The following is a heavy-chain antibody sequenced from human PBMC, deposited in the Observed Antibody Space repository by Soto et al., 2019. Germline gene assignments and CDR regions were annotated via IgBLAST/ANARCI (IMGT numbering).Heavy chain of an antibody. CDR3: ARYSGYDPINYYYYGMDV. D-gene: IGHD5-12*01. CDR1: GYTFTSYG. J-gene: IGHJ6*02. V-gene: IGHV1-18*04. CDR2: ISAYNGNT. Sequence: ASVKVSCKASGYTFTSYGISWVRQAPGQGLEWMGWISAYNGNTNYAQKLQGRVTMTTDTSTSTAYMELRSLRSDDTAVYYCARYSGYDPINYYYYGMDVWGQGTTVNVSS.